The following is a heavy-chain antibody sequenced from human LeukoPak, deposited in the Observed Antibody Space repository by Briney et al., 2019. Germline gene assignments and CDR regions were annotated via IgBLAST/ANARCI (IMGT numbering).Heavy chain of an antibody. CDR2: INHSGST. CDR1: GGSFSGYY. Sequence: PSETLSLTCAVYGGSFSGYYWSWIRKPPGKGLEWIGEINHSGSTNYNPSLKSRVTISVDTSQNQFSLKLSSVTAADTAVYYCARGSRFYYRFDYWGQGTLVTVSS. CDR3: ARGSRFYYRFDY. D-gene: IGHD3-22*01. J-gene: IGHJ4*02. V-gene: IGHV4-34*01.